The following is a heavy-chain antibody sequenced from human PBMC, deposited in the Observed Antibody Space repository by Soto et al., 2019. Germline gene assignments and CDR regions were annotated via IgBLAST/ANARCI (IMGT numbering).Heavy chain of an antibody. CDR2: IIPIFGTA. CDR3: ARLGGIHLAYFDY. V-gene: IGHV1-69*13. D-gene: IGHD3-3*01. CDR1: GGTFSSYA. J-gene: IGHJ4*02. Sequence: SVKVSCKASGGTFSSYAISWVRQAPGQGLEWMGGIIPIFGTANYAQKFQGRVTITADESTSTAYMELSSLRSEDTAAYYCARLGGIHLAYFDYWGQGTLVTVSS.